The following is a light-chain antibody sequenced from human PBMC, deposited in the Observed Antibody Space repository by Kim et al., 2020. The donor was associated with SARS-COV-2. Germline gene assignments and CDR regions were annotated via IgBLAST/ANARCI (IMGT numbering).Light chain of an antibody. CDR3: QQYGSSPLT. CDR2: GAS. Sequence: SSNYLAWYQQKPGQAPRLLIHGASSRPTGIPDRFSGSGSGTDFTLTISRLEPEDFAVYYCQQYGSSPLTFGGGTKVEI. V-gene: IGKV3-20*01. CDR1: SSNY. J-gene: IGKJ4*01.